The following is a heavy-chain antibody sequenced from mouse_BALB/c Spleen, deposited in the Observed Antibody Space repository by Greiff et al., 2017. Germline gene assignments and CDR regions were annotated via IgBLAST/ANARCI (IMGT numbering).Heavy chain of an antibody. CDR1: GFAFSSYD. CDR2: ISSGGGST. V-gene: IGHV5-12-1*01. CDR3: AWVDY. J-gene: IGHJ4*01. Sequence: EVKVVESGGGLVKPGGSLKLSCAASGFAFSSYDMSWVRQTPEKRLEWVAYISSGGGSTYYPDTVKGRFTISRDNAKNTLYLQLSSLKSEDTAMYCCAWVDYWGQGTSVTVSS. D-gene: IGHD4-1*01.